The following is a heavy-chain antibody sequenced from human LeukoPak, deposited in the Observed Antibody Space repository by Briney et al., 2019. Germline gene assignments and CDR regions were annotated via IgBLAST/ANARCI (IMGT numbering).Heavy chain of an antibody. Sequence: GGSLRLSCAASGFTFNYSWMSWVRQAPGEGLEWVANIKQRGSEKSYVDSVKGRFSISRDNTKNSVFLQMNSLRAEDTAVYYCARVGIDYLASYHFDHWGRGTLVTVSS. V-gene: IGHV3-7*01. CDR3: ARVGIDYLASYHFDH. J-gene: IGHJ4*02. CDR2: IKQRGSEK. CDR1: GFTFNYSW. D-gene: IGHD2/OR15-2a*01.